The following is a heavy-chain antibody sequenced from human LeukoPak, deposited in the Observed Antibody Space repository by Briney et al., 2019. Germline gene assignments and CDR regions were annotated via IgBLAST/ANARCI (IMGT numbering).Heavy chain of an antibody. CDR1: GFTFSSYS. CDR2: ISSSSSYI. J-gene: IGHJ3*02. V-gene: IGHV3-21*01. CDR3: ASASGLTWAFDI. Sequence: GGSLRLSCAASGFTFSSYSMNWVRQAPGKGLEWVSSISSSSSYIYYADSVKGRFTISRDNAKNSLYLQMNSLRAEDTAVYYCASASGLTWAFDIWSQGTMVTVSS. D-gene: IGHD3-16*01.